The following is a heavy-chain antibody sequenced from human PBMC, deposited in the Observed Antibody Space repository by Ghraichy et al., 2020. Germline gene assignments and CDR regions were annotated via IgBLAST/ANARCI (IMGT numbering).Heavy chain of an antibody. Sequence: GSLRLSCTVSGASISSRSYYWDWIRQPPGKGLEWIGNMSYSGGTYYSPSLKSRVTISIDTSKNQFSLKLSSVTAADTAVYYCASGPTYFDIVTGYYRGPIDYWGQGTLVTVSS. D-gene: IGHD3-9*01. CDR3: ASGPTYFDIVTGYYRGPIDY. J-gene: IGHJ4*02. CDR1: GASISSRSYY. CDR2: MSYSGGT. V-gene: IGHV4-39*01.